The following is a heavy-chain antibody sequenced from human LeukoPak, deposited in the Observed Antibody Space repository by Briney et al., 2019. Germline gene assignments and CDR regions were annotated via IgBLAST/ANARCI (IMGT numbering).Heavy chain of an antibody. D-gene: IGHD6-19*01. CDR3: ASPYSSGWYSGAFDI. J-gene: IGHJ3*02. Sequence: PSETLSLTCSAPGASISSYYWSWIRQPPGKGLEWIGYIYYSGSTNSNPSLKSRVTISVDTSKNQFSLKLSSVTAADTAVYYCASPYSSGWYSGAFDIWGQGTMVTVSS. V-gene: IGHV4-59*01. CDR2: IYYSGST. CDR1: GASISSYY.